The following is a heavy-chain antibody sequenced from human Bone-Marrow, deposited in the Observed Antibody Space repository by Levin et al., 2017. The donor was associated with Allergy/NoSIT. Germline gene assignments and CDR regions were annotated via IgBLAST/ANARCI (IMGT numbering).Heavy chain of an antibody. J-gene: IGHJ6*02. Sequence: GGSLRLSCRGSGFDFNTHDMNWVRQAPGQGLEWVSSISGNSHYVYYADSVKGRFSISRDNAKNSMFLHMNSLRVEDTAVYYCARSQERSGWSYYYYGMDVWGRGTTLTVSS. CDR2: ISGNSHYV. V-gene: IGHV3-21*06. CDR1: GFDFNTHD. D-gene: IGHD6-19*01. CDR3: ARSQERSGWSYYYYGMDV.